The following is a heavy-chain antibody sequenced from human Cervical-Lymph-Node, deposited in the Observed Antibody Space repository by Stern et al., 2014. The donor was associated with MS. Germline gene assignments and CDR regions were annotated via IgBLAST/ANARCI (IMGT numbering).Heavy chain of an antibody. J-gene: IGHJ4*02. CDR3: VAYSSGDNINY. CDR2: IWYDGRNE. CDR1: GLTFSSHG. V-gene: IGHV3-33*01. Sequence: VQLVESGGGVVQPGRSLRISCVASGLTFSSHGMHWVRQAPGKGLEWVAVIWYDGRNEKYVDSVKGRFTISRDNSKDTLYLQMNSLRAEDTAVYYCVAYSSGDNINYWGQGTLVTVSS. D-gene: IGHD6-19*01.